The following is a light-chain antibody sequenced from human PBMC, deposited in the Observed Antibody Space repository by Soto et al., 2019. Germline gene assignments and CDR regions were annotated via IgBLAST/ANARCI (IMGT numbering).Light chain of an antibody. V-gene: IGLV1-51*01. J-gene: IGLJ1*01. CDR3: GTWDSSLSAYV. CDR2: DNN. Sequence: QSVLTQPPLVSAAPGQKVTISCSGSSSNIGNNYVSWYQQLPGTAPKLLIYDNNKRPSGIPDRFSGSKSGTSATLGITGFQTGDEADYYCGTWDSSLSAYVFGTGTKVTVL. CDR1: SSNIGNNY.